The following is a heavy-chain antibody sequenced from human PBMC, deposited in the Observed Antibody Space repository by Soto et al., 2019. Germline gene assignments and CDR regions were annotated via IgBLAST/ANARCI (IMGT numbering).Heavy chain of an antibody. CDR3: ARDMGGGSCSSDY. CDR2: ISSSGSTT. Sequence: QVQLAESGGGLVKPGGSLRLSCAASGFIFSDYYMSWIRQAPGKGLEWVAYISSSGSTTYYADSVRGRFAISRDNAKNSLYLQMTSLRAEDTAVYYCARDMGGGSCSSDYWGQGTLVPVSS. J-gene: IGHJ4*02. CDR1: GFIFSDYY. D-gene: IGHD2-15*01. V-gene: IGHV3-11*01.